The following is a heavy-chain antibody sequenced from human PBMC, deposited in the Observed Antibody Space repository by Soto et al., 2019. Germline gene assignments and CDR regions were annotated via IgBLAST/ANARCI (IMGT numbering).Heavy chain of an antibody. Sequence: SETLSLTCTVSGGSISSYYWTWIRQPPGKGLEWVGYVYYSGTTYYNPSLQSRVTISVDTSKNQFSLKVKSVTAADTAIYYCARAGSTWRYFFDYWGQGSLVTVSS. J-gene: IGHJ4*02. CDR3: ARAGSTWRYFFDY. D-gene: IGHD6-13*01. CDR2: VYYSGTT. CDR1: GGSISSYY. V-gene: IGHV4-59*01.